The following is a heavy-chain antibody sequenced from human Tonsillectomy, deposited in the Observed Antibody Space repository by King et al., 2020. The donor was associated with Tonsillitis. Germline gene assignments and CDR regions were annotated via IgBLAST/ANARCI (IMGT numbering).Heavy chain of an antibody. Sequence: QLVQSGAEVNKPGASVKGSCKASGYTFTSYDINLVRHATGQGLEWMGWMNPNSGNTGYAKKFQGRVTMTRNTSISTAYMELSSLRPEDTAVYYCARGLEYQLLLGKTRWFDPWGQGTLVTVSS. D-gene: IGHD2-2*01. J-gene: IGHJ5*02. CDR2: MNPNSGNT. CDR1: GYTFTSYD. V-gene: IGHV1-8*01. CDR3: ARGLEYQLLLGKTRWFDP.